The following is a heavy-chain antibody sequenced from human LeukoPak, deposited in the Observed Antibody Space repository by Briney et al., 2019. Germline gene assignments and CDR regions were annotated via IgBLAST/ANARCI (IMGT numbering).Heavy chain of an antibody. J-gene: IGHJ4*02. CDR2: ISSSSSYI. CDR3: AKGNCGGDCYSPDY. CDR1: GFTFSSYS. D-gene: IGHD2-21*02. V-gene: IGHV3-21*01. Sequence: PGGSLRLSCAASGFTFSSYSMNWVRQAPGKGLEWVSSISSSSSYIYYADSVKGRFTISRDNAKNSLYLQMNSLRAEDTAVYYCAKGNCGGDCYSPDYWGQGTLVTVSS.